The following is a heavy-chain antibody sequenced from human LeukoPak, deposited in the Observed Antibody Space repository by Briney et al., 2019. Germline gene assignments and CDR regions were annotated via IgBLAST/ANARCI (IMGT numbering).Heavy chain of an antibody. CDR2: IYYSGST. D-gene: IGHD2-2*01. CDR3: AEQAGPAAWNGFDY. J-gene: IGHJ4*02. Sequence: SETLSLTCTVSGGSISSSSYYWGWIRQPPGTGLEWIGSIYYSGSTYYNPSLKSRVTISVDTSKNQFSLKLSSVTAADTAVYYCAEQAGPAAWNGFDYWGQGTLVTVSS. CDR1: GGSISSSSYY. V-gene: IGHV4-39*01.